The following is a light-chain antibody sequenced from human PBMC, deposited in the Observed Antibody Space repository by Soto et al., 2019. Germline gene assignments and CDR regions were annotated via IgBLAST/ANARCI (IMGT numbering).Light chain of an antibody. CDR1: QDISIY. Sequence: DIQMTQSPSSLSASVGDRVTITCQASQDISIYLNWYQQKPGKAPKLLIYDASNLETGVPSRFSGSGSGTDFTFTINSLQAEDIATYYCQQYDNLPLTFGGGTKVEIK. J-gene: IGKJ4*01. CDR3: QQYDNLPLT. V-gene: IGKV1-33*01. CDR2: DAS.